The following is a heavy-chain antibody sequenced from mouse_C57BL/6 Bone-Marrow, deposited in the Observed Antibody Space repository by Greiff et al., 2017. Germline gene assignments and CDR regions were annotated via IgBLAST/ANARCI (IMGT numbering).Heavy chain of an antibody. CDR1: GYSITSDY. D-gene: IGHD1-1*01. CDR3: ARGVTTVVALYYFDY. Sequence: EVMLVESGPGLAKPSQTLSLTCSVTGYSITSDYWNWIRKFPGNKLEYMGYISHSGSTYYNPYLKSRISITRDTSKNQYYLQLNSVTTEDTATYYCARGVTTVVALYYFDYWGQGTTRTVSS. J-gene: IGHJ2*01. CDR2: ISHSGST. V-gene: IGHV3-8*01.